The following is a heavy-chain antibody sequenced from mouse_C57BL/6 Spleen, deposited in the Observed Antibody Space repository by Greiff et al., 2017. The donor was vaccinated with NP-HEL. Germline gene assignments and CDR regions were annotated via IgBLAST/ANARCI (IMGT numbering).Heavy chain of an antibody. CDR2: IDPETGGT. Sequence: QVQLQQSGAELVRPGASVTLSCKASGYTFTDYEMHWVKQTPVHGLEWIGAIDPETGGTAYNQKFKGKAILTADKSSSTAYMELRGLTSEDSAVYYCTRGDYVAMDYWGQRTSVTVSS. CDR1: GYTFTDYE. V-gene: IGHV1-15*01. J-gene: IGHJ4*01. CDR3: TRGDYVAMDY.